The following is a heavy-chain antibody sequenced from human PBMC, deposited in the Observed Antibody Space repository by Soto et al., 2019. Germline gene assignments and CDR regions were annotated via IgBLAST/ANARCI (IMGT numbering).Heavy chain of an antibody. V-gene: IGHV4-59*11. CDR3: ARDGREASGIDV. Sequence: NPSETLSLTCTVSGGSISSHYWSWVRQAPGKGLEWIGCIYYRGNTFYNPSLKSRGTISVDTSNNQFSLKLDSVTPADTAVYYCARDGREASGIDVWGQGTAVTVSS. D-gene: IGHD1-26*01. J-gene: IGHJ6*02. CDR2: IYYRGNT. CDR1: GGSISSHY.